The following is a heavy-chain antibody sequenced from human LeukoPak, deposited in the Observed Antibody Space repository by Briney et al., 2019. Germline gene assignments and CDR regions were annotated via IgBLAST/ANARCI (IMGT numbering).Heavy chain of an antibody. D-gene: IGHD2-15*01. CDR1: GFTFSSYW. Sequence: GGSLRLSCAASGFTFSSYWMHWVRQAPGRGLVWVSRINSDGSSTSYADSVKGRFTISRDNAKNTLYLQMNSLRAEDTAVYYCARVDCSGGSCRYYYGLDVWGQGTTVTVSS. CDR2: INSDGSST. V-gene: IGHV3-74*01. CDR3: ARVDCSGGSCRYYYGLDV. J-gene: IGHJ6*02.